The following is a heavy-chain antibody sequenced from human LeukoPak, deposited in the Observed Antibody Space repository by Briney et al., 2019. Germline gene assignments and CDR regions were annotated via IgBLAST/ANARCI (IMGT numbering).Heavy chain of an antibody. Sequence: GGSLRLSCAASGFTFSSYGMHWGRQAPGKGLEWVAVIWYDGTNTYYADSVKGRFTISRDNSKNTLYLQMNSLRAEDTAVYYCARDFCSGGSCYPDAFDIWGQGTMVTVSS. V-gene: IGHV3-33*01. CDR3: ARDFCSGGSCYPDAFDI. D-gene: IGHD2-15*01. J-gene: IGHJ3*02. CDR2: IWYDGTNT. CDR1: GFTFSSYG.